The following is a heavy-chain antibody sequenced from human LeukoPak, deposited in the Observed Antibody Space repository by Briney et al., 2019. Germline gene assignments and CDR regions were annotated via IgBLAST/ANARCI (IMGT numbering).Heavy chain of an antibody. CDR1: GFTVSSNY. V-gene: IGHV3-21*01. D-gene: IGHD7-27*01. J-gene: IGHJ3*02. Sequence: GGSLRLSCAASGFTVSSNYMSWVRQAPGKGLEWVSSISSSSSYIYYADSVKGRFTISRDNAKNSLYLQMNSLRAEDTAVYYCATGGRGAFDIWGPGTMVTVSS. CDR2: ISSSSSYI. CDR3: ATGGRGAFDI.